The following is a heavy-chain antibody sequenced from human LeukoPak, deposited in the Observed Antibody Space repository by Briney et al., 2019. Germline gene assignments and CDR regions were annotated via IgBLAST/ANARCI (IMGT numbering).Heavy chain of an antibody. D-gene: IGHD3-22*01. CDR3: ARHHYFDSSGYYPGAFDI. CDR1: GYSFTSYW. CDR2: IYPGDSET. V-gene: IGHV5-51*01. J-gene: IGHJ3*02. Sequence: GESLKISCKGSGYSFTSYWVGWVRQMPGKGLEWMGFIYPGDSETTYSPSFQGHVTISADKSISTAYLQWSSLKASDTAIYYCARHHYFDSSGYYPGAFDIWGQGTMVTVSS.